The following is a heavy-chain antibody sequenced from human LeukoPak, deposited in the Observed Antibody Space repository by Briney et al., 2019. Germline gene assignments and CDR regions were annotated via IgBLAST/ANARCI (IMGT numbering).Heavy chain of an antibody. Sequence: GASVKVSCKASGYTFTGYHMHWVRQAPGQGLEWMGRINPNSGDTNYAQKFQGRVTMTRDTSISTAYMELSRLRSDDTAVYYCARDYCSSTSCHFDYWGQGTLVTVSS. J-gene: IGHJ4*02. V-gene: IGHV1-2*06. CDR2: INPNSGDT. CDR3: ARDYCSSTSCHFDY. D-gene: IGHD2-2*01. CDR1: GYTFTGYH.